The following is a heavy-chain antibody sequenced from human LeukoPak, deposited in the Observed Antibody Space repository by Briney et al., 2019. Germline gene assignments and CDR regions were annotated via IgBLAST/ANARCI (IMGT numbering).Heavy chain of an antibody. V-gene: IGHV3-48*02. CDR2: ISSGSGSSI. J-gene: IGHJ3*02. CDR1: GFTFRGFD. D-gene: IGHD2-15*01. CDR3: ARDDSWAFDI. Sequence: GGSLRLSCEASGFTFRGFDMNWVRQAPGKGLEWVSYISSGSGSSIYYADSVKGRFSISRDNAKNSLYLQMNSLRDEDTAVYHCARDDSWAFDIWGQGAMVTVSS.